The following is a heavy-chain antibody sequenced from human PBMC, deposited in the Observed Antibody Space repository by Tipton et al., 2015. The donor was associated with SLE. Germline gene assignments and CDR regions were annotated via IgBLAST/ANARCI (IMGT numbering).Heavy chain of an antibody. J-gene: IGHJ3*02. D-gene: IGHD3-22*01. CDR3: ARVSSDYDYAFDI. V-gene: IGHV3-74*01. CDR2: IETDGRST. CDR1: GFSFSSYY. Sequence: SLRLSCAASGFSFSSYYMNWVRQVPGKGLAWVSRIETDGRSTAYADSVKGRFTISRDNAKNTLYLQMSSLRAEDTAVYNCARVSSDYDYAFDIWGQGTMVTVSS.